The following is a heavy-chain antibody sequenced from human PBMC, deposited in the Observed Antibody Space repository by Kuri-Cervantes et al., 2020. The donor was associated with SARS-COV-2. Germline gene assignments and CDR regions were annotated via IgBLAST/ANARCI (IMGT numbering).Heavy chain of an antibody. CDR2: ISYDGTNK. D-gene: IGHD4-23*01. J-gene: IGHJ4*02. CDR1: EFTFSIYG. CDR3: ARQGGWKYGGNPGYFDY. V-gene: IGHV3-30*03. Sequence: GGSLRLSCAASEFTFSIYGMHWVRQAPGKGLEWVALISYDGTNKYYADSVKGRFTISRDNSKNTLFLQMNSLRGEDTAAYYCARQGGWKYGGNPGYFDYWGQGTLVTVSS.